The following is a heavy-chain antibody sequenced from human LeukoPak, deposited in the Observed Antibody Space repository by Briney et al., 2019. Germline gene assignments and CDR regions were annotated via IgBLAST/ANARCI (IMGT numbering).Heavy chain of an antibody. CDR2: ISAYNGNT. Sequence: GASVKVSCKASGYTFTSYGISWVRQAPGQGLEWMAWISAYNGNTNYAQKLQGRVTITTDTSTSTAYMELRSLRCDDTAVYYCARAGGGVVPAAMFDYWGQGTLVTVSS. J-gene: IGHJ4*02. CDR3: ARAGGGVVPAAMFDY. CDR1: GYTFTSYG. D-gene: IGHD2-2*01. V-gene: IGHV1-18*04.